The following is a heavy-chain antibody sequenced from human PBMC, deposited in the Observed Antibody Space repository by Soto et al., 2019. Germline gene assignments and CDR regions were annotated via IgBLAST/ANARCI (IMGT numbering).Heavy chain of an antibody. CDR3: ARAIKVNWNPDH. CDR1: GYLFTSYY. D-gene: IGHD1-20*01. J-gene: IGHJ4*02. Sequence: QVQLEQSGAEVKKPGASVKVSCKASGYLFTSYYMHWVRQAPGQGPEWMGIINPGSGGISYAQKFQGRVTMTRDTSASTVYMELSSLRSEDTAVYYCARAIKVNWNPDHWGQGTLVTVSS. CDR2: INPGSGGI. V-gene: IGHV1-46*01.